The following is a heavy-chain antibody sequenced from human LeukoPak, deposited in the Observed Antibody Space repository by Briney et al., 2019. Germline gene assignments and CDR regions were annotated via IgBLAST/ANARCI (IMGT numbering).Heavy chain of an antibody. J-gene: IGHJ4*02. CDR2: ISHSGST. CDR1: GGSISNYY. V-gene: IGHV4-59*01. D-gene: IGHD2-2*01. Sequence: SETLSLTCTVSGGSISNYYWNWIRQFPGKGLEWIGYISHSGSTNYSPSLESRVTISVDPSKNQFSLKVISVTAADTAVYYCARSPATSAEYYFDYWGQGTLVTVSS. CDR3: ARSPATSAEYYFDY.